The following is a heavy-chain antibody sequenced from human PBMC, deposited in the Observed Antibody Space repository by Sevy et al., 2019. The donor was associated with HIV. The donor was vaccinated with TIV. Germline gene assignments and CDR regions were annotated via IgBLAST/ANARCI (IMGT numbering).Heavy chain of an antibody. Sequence: ETLSLTCTVFGGSISAYYWSWIRQPPGKGLEYIGYIYYTGSTNYNPSLKSRVTISVDTSKNQFSLRLTSVTAADTAIYYCAGAPPVRSGDDSLNWFDPWGQGTLVTVSS. D-gene: IGHD5-12*01. CDR1: GGSISAYY. CDR3: AGAPPVRSGDDSLNWFDP. CDR2: IYYTGST. V-gene: IGHV4-59*01. J-gene: IGHJ5*02.